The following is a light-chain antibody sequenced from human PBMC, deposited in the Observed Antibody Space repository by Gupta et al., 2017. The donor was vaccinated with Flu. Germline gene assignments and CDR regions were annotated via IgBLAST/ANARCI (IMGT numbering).Light chain of an antibody. CDR1: QIVSSN. CDR2: GAS. J-gene: IGKJ1*01. CDR3: PQDKTSPPST. V-gene: IGKV3-15*01. Sequence: EIVITQSPATLSLSPGERATPSCRASQIVSSNLACYQQKPGQAPRLRIYGASASATGIPDRFSGSRSGRELTLTISSLQLEDFTVYYCPQDKTSPPSTFRQATKVEI.